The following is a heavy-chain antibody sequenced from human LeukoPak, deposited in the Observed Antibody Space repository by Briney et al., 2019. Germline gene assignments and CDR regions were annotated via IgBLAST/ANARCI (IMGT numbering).Heavy chain of an antibody. Sequence: GASVKVSCKASGYTFTSYGISWVRQAPGQGLEWMGWISAYNGNTNYAQKLQGRVTMTTDTSTSTAYMELRSLRSDDTAVYYCARRPITMVRGVNNWFDPWGQGTLVTVSS. CDR1: GYTFTSYG. CDR3: ARRPITMVRGVNNWFDP. J-gene: IGHJ5*02. V-gene: IGHV1-18*01. D-gene: IGHD3-10*01. CDR2: ISAYNGNT.